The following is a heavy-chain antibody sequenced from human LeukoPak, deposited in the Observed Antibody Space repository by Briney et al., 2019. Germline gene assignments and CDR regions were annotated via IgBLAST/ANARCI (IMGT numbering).Heavy chain of an antibody. CDR2: IYYSGST. CDR1: GGLISISTYY. D-gene: IGHD6-13*01. V-gene: IGHV4-39*07. Sequence: PSETLSLTCTVSGGLISISTYYWGWIRQPPGKGLEWIGSIYYSGSTYYNPSLKSRVTISVDTSKNQFSLKLSSVTAADTAVYYCASGYSSSWYNWFDPWGQGTLVTVSS. CDR3: ASGYSSSWYNWFDP. J-gene: IGHJ5*02.